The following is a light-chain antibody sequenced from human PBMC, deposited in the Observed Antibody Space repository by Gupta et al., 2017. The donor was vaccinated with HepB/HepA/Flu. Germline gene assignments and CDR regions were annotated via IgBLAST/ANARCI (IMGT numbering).Light chain of an antibody. CDR1: QSIRSNS. CDR3: LQYSRAPDT. CDR2: DTT. Sequence: EIVLTQSPGALSVSPGEGATLSCRASQSIRSNSLAWYQQKPGQAPRVLIYDTTTRATGIPDRFSGSGSGTDFALTISRLEPEDSAVYYCLQYSRAPDTFGRWTTLDIK. V-gene: IGKV3-20*01. J-gene: IGKJ2*01.